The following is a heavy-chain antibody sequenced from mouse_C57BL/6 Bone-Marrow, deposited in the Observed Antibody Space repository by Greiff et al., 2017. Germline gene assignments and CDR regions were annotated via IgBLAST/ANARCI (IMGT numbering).Heavy chain of an antibody. CDR2: ISGGGGNT. J-gene: IGHJ3*01. D-gene: IGHD2-4*01. CDR1: GFTFSSYT. CDR3: ARGGNDYDWFAT. Sequence: EVMLVESGGGLVKPGGSLKLSCAASGFTFSSYTMSWVRQTPEKRLEWVATISGGGGNTYYPDSVKGRFTISRDNAKNTLYLQMSSLRSEDTALYYCARGGNDYDWFATGAKGLWSLSLQ. V-gene: IGHV5-9*01.